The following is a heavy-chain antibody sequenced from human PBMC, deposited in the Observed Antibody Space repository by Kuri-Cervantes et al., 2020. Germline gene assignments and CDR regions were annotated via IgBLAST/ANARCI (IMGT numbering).Heavy chain of an antibody. J-gene: IGHJ4*02. V-gene: IGHV3-30*02. Sequence: GESLKISCAASGFTFSSYGMHWVRQAPGKGLEWVAFIRYDGSNKYYADSVKGRFTISRDNSKNTLYLQMNSLRAEDTAVYYCAKDTTSSRSLAYCGGDCWGGCDYWGQGTLVTVSS. CDR1: GFTFSSYG. CDR2: IRYDGSNK. CDR3: AKDTTSSRSLAYCGGDCWGGCDY. D-gene: IGHD2-21*02.